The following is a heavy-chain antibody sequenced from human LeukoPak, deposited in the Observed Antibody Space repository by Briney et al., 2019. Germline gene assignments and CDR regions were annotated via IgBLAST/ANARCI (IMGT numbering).Heavy chain of an antibody. CDR2: ISSSSSYT. D-gene: IGHD4-17*01. V-gene: IGHV3-21*05. CDR3: ARAGHYGDYVLGY. Sequence: GGSLRLSCAASGFTFSSYEMNWVRQAPGKGLEWVSYISSSSSYTNYADSVKGRFTISRDNAKNSLYLQMNSLRAEDTAVYYCARAGHYGDYVLGYWGQGTLVTVSS. CDR1: GFTFSSYE. J-gene: IGHJ4*02.